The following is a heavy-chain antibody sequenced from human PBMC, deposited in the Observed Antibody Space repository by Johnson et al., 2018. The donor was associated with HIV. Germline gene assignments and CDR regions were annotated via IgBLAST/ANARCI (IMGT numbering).Heavy chain of an antibody. D-gene: IGHD2-2*01. CDR2: IRNDGSKK. J-gene: IGHJ3*01. Sequence: QVQLVESGGGVVRPGGSLRLSCAASGFTFSSYAMHWVRQAPGKGLEWVAFIRNDGSKKYYADSVKGRFTISRDNAKNTLYLQMNSLRAEDTAIYYFARGGYQLHDAFDLWGQGTMVTVSS. CDR1: GFTFSSYA. V-gene: IGHV3-30*02. CDR3: ARGGYQLHDAFDL.